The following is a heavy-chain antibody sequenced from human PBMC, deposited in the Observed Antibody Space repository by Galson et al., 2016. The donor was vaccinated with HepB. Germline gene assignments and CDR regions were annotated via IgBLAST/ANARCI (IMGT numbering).Heavy chain of an antibody. Sequence: LRLSCAASGFIFDDYAMHWVRQAPGKGLEWVSGISWNSGSIGYADSVKGRFTISRDIAKSCLYLQMNSVRTEDTAVYYCAKDLGSRDNYGMDVWGQGTAVTVSS. D-gene: IGHD5-24*01. CDR2: ISWNSGSI. CDR1: GFIFDDYA. V-gene: IGHV3-9*01. J-gene: IGHJ6*02. CDR3: AKDLGSRDNYGMDV.